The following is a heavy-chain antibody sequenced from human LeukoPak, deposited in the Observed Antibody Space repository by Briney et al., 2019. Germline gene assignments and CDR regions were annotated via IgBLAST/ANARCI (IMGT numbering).Heavy chain of an antibody. CDR3: ARDRSYDFWSGYSTPDY. V-gene: IGHV3-33*01. D-gene: IGHD3-3*01. J-gene: IGHJ4*02. Sequence: GGSLRLSWAASGFTFSSYGMHWVRQAPGKGLEWVAVIWYDGSNKYYADSVKGRFTISRDNSKNTLDLQMNSLRAEDTAVYYCARDRSYDFWSGYSTPDYWGQGTLVTVSS. CDR2: IWYDGSNK. CDR1: GFTFSSYG.